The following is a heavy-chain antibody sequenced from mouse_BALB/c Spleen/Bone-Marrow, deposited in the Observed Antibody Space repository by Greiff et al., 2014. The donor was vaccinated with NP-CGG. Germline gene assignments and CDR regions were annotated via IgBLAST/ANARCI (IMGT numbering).Heavy chain of an antibody. CDR2: ISDGGSYT. Sequence: EVHLVESGGGLVKPGGSLKLSCAASGFTFSNYYMYWVRQTPEKRLEWVATISDGGSYTYYPDSVKGRFTISRDNANNNLYLQMSSLKSEDTAMYYCARDYYGSSHIGYWGRGTLVTVST. V-gene: IGHV5-4*02. CDR1: GFTFSNYY. CDR3: ARDYYGSSHIGY. J-gene: IGHJ3*01. D-gene: IGHD1-1*01.